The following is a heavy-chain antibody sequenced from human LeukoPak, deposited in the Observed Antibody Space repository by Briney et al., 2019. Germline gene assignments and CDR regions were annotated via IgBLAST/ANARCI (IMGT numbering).Heavy chain of an antibody. J-gene: IGHJ4*02. CDR1: GFTFSSHW. V-gene: IGHV3-74*01. Sequence: GGSLRLSCAASGFTFSSHWMHWVRQAPGKGLVWVSRINSGGSTTSYADSVKGRFTISRDNAKNTLYLQMSSLSAEDTAVYYCARAETVTTGWLHSDYWGQGTLVTVSS. D-gene: IGHD4-17*01. CDR2: INSGGSTT. CDR3: ARAETVTTGWLHSDY.